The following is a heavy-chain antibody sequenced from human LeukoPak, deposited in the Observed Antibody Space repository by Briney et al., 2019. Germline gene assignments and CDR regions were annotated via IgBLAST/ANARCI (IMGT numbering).Heavy chain of an antibody. CDR1: GCTLTELS. CDR2: FDPEDGET. J-gene: IGHJ6*02. CDR3: ATANGYSSHYYGMDV. D-gene: IGHD5-24*01. Sequence: ASVKVSCKVSGCTLTELSMHWVRQAPGKGLEWMGGFDPEDGETIYAQKFQGRVTMTEDTSTDTAYMELSSLRSEDTAVYYCATANGYSSHYYGMDVWGQGTTVTVSS. V-gene: IGHV1-24*01.